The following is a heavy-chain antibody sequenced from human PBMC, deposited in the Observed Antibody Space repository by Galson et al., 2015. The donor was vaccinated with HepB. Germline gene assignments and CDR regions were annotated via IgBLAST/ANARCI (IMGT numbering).Heavy chain of an antibody. J-gene: IGHJ4*02. CDR1: GFTFSSYS. CDR2: ISSSSSTI. V-gene: IGHV3-48*04. Sequence: SLRLSCAASGFTFSSYSMNWVRQAPGKGLEWVSYISSSSSTIYYADSVKGRFTISRDNAKNSLYLQMNSLRAEDTAVYYCASTRAKSITMIPTTFDDWGQGTLVTFSS. CDR3: ASTRAKSITMIPTTFDD. D-gene: IGHD3-22*01.